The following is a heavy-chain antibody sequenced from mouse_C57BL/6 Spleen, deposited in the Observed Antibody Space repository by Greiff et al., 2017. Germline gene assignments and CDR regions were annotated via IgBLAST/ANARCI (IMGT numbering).Heavy chain of an antibody. CDR2: ISSGSSTI. D-gene: IGHD1-1*01. CDR1: GFTFSDYG. Sequence: EVKLVESGGGLVKPGGSLKLSCAASGFTFSDYGMHWVRQAPEKGLEWVAYISSGSSTIYYADTVKGRFTISRDNAKNTLFLQMTILRSEDTAMYYCARGPTVVAPYFDVWGTGTTVTVSS. CDR3: ARGPTVVAPYFDV. J-gene: IGHJ1*03. V-gene: IGHV5-17*01.